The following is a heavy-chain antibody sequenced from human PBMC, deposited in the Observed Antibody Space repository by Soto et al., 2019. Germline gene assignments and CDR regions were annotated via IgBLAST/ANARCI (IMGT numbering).Heavy chain of an antibody. J-gene: IGHJ6*02. CDR2: INHSGGT. V-gene: IGHV4-34*01. Sequence: SETLSLTCAVYGGSFSGYYWSWIRQPPGKGLEWIGEINHSGGTNYNPSLKSRVTISVDTSKNQFSLKLSSVTAADTAVYYCARGRVDYDFWSGYLGKRYGMDVWGQGTTVTVSS. D-gene: IGHD3-3*01. CDR3: ARGRVDYDFWSGYLGKRYGMDV. CDR1: GGSFSGYY.